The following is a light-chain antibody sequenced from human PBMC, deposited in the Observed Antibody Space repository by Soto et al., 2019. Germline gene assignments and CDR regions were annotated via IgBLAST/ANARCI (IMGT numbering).Light chain of an antibody. CDR3: QHYNGYST. Sequence: DIQMTQSPSTLTASVGDRVTITCRASQSINNWLAWYQQKPGRAPKLLIYDASSLQSGVPSRFSGSGSGTEFTLSISSLQPDDFATYYCQHYNGYSTFDPGTKVDIK. V-gene: IGKV1-5*01. CDR2: DAS. CDR1: QSINNW. J-gene: IGKJ3*01.